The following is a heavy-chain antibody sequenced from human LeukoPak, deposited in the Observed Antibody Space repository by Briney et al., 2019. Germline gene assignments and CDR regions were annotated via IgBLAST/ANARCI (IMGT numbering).Heavy chain of an antibody. Sequence: GGSLRLSCAASGFTFSSYGFHWVRQAPGKGLEWVAVIWYDGTNKYYADSVRGRFTISRDNARNTLYLQMNTLRAEDTAVYYCARSGWPYYFDYWGQGTLVTVSS. CDR2: IWYDGTNK. V-gene: IGHV3-33*01. CDR3: ARSGWPYYFDY. CDR1: GFTFSSYG. J-gene: IGHJ4*02. D-gene: IGHD6-25*01.